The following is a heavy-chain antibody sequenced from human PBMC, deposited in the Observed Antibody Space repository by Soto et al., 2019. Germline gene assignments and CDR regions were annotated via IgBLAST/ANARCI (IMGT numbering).Heavy chain of an antibody. V-gene: IGHV1-69*19. Sequence: QVQLVQSGAEMKKRGSSVKVSCQSSGDTVNTYARNWVRQAPGQGPDWMGDISPMFGAANYAPKFQGRVTIPADESTGTSYMQLSSLTSEDTALYFCEREVQVYTAAFLYCGQGTLVTGSS. J-gene: IGHJ4*02. CDR1: GDTVNTYA. CDR2: ISPMFGAA. CDR3: EREVQVYTAAFLY.